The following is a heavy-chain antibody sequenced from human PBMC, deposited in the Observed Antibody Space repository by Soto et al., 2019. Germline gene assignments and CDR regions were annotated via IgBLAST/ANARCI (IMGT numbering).Heavy chain of an antibody. CDR2: IDWDDDK. CDR1: GFSLSTSGMC. V-gene: IGHV2-70*01. J-gene: IGHJ6*02. CDR3: ARIPTYYDILTGFREYSGMDV. D-gene: IGHD3-9*01. Sequence: SGPTLVNPTQTLTLTCTFSGFSLSTSGMCVSWIRQPPGKALEWLALIDWDDDKYYSTSLKTRLTISKDTSKNQVVLTMTNMDPVDTATYYCARIPTYYDILTGFREYSGMDVWGQGTTVTVSS.